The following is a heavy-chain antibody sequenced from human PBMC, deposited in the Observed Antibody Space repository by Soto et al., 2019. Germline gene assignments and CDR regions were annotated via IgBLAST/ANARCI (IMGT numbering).Heavy chain of an antibody. D-gene: IGHD2-15*01. J-gene: IGHJ4*02. CDR1: GGSISSGDYY. V-gene: IGHV4-30-4*01. CDR2: IYYSGST. CDR3: ARARGARDFDY. Sequence: QVQLQESGPGLVKPSQTLSLTCTVSGGSISSGDYYWSWIRQPPGKGLEWIGYIYYSGSTYYNPTLKMRVTISVDTSKNQFSLKLSSVTAADTAEYYCARARGARDFDYWGQGTLVTVSS.